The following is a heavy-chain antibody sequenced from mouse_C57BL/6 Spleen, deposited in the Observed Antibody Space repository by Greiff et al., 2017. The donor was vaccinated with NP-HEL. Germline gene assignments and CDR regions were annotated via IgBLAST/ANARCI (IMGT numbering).Heavy chain of an antibody. CDR1: GYTFTDYY. CDR2: IYPGSGNT. J-gene: IGHJ3*01. CDR3: AREGGKKGPWFAY. V-gene: IGHV1-76*01. D-gene: IGHD2-1*01. Sequence: QVQLQQSGAELVRPGASVKLSCKASGYTFTDYYINWVKQRPGQGLEWIARIYPGSGNTYYNEKFKGKATLTAEKSSSTAYMQLSSLTSEDSAVYFCAREGGKKGPWFAYWGQGTLVTVSA.